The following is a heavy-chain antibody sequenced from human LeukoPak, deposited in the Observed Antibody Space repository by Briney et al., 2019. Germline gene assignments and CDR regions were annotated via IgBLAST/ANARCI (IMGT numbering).Heavy chain of an antibody. CDR1: GFTFSTYW. J-gene: IGHJ4*02. CDR3: VREMYFRRDSWYDVRSFDN. Sequence: GGSLRLSCAASGFTFSTYWMHCVPQPPGKGLECVSRIKRDGSGTQYAHSVKGRFNTSRDNAKNTLYLQMNSRSAEDTALYYCVREMYFRRDSWYDVRSFDNWGQGTLVTVSS. CDR2: IKRDGSGT. D-gene: IGHD3-3*01. V-gene: IGHV3-74*03.